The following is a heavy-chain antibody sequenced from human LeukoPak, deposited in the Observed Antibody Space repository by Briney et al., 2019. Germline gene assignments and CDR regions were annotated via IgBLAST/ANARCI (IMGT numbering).Heavy chain of an antibody. D-gene: IGHD1-14*01. Sequence: TASETLSLTCTVSGYSISSGYYWSWIRQPPGKGLEWIGEINHSGSTNYNPSLKSRVTISVDTSKNQFSLKLSSVTAADTAVYYCAGATGDHDYWGQGTLVTVSS. CDR3: AGATGDHDY. CDR1: GYSISSGYY. CDR2: INHSGST. J-gene: IGHJ4*02. V-gene: IGHV4-38-2*02.